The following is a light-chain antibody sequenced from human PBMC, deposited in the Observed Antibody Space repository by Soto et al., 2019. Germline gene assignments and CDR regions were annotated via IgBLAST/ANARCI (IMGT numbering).Light chain of an antibody. J-gene: IGLJ1*01. CDR3: AAWDDSLNGPHYV. CDR2: SNN. CDR1: SSNIGSNT. V-gene: IGLV1-44*01. Sequence: QSVLPQPPSASGTPGQRVTISCSGSSSNIGSNTVNWCQQLPGTAPKLLIYSNNQRPSGVPDRFSGSKSGTSASLAISGLQSEDEADYYCAAWDDSLNGPHYVFGTGTKVTVL.